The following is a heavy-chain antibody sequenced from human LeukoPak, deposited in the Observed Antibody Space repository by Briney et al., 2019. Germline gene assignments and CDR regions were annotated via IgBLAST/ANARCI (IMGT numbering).Heavy chain of an antibody. V-gene: IGHV3-33*01. J-gene: IGHJ4*02. Sequence: GGSLRLSCAASGFTFSSYGMHWVRQAPGKGLEWVAVIWYDGSNKYYADSVKGRFTISRDNSKNTLYLQMNSLRAEDTAVYYCATTRAPLDTAMVILDYWGQGALVTVSS. CDR3: ATTRAPLDTAMVILDY. CDR1: GFTFSSYG. CDR2: IWYDGSNK. D-gene: IGHD5-18*01.